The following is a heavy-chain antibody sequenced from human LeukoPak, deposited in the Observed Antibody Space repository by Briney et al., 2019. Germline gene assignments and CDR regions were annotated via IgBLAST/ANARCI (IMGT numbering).Heavy chain of an antibody. Sequence: ASVKVSCKASGYTFSNYGVNWERQAPGQGLEWMGWMHPNNGATGYTLKFQGRVTFSRNISTNTAYMELSSLRSEDTAVYYCARSATNIETPGDLFDSWGQGTPVIVSS. V-gene: IGHV1-8*03. J-gene: IGHJ4*02. D-gene: IGHD2-8*01. CDR3: ARSATNIETPGDLFDS. CDR1: GYTFSNYG. CDR2: MHPNNGAT.